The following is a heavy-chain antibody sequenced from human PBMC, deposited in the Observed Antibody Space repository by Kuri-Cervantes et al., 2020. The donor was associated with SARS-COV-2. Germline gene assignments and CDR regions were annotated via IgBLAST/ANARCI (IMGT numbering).Heavy chain of an antibody. V-gene: IGHV1-69*04. CDR1: GGTFSSYA. CDR3: ARSDSNYVGYYHYYMDV. D-gene: IGHD4-11*01. J-gene: IGHJ6*03. CDR2: IIPILGTA. Sequence: SVKVSCKASGGTFSSYAISWVRQAPGQGLEWMGRIIPILGTANYAQKFQGRVTITADKSPSTAYMELSSLRSEDTAVYYCARSDSNYVGYYHYYMDVWGKGTTVTVSS.